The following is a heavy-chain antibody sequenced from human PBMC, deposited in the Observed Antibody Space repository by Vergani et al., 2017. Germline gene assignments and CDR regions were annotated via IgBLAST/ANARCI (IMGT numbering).Heavy chain of an antibody. CDR3: ARVAKMATTRLYFDY. CDR1: GCSISSGGYY. D-gene: IGHD5-24*01. J-gene: IGHJ4*02. Sequence: QVQLQESGPGLVKPSQTLSLTCTVSGCSISSGGYYWSWIRQHPGKGLEWIGYIYYSGSTYYNPSLKSRVTISVDTSKNQFSLKLSSVTAADTAVYYCARVAKMATTRLYFDYWGQGTLVTVSS. V-gene: IGHV4-31*03. CDR2: IYYSGST.